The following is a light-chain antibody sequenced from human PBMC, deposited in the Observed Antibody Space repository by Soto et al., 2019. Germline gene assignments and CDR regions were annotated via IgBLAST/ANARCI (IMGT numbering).Light chain of an antibody. CDR2: GAS. CDR1: QSVSSN. CDR3: QQYGGSPFT. Sequence: EIVMTQSPATLSVSPGERATLSCRASQSVSSNLAWYQQKPGQAPRLLIYGASSRPTGIPDRFSGSGSGTDFTLTISRLEPEDFAVYYCQQYGGSPFTFGPGTKVDIK. V-gene: IGKV3-20*01. J-gene: IGKJ3*01.